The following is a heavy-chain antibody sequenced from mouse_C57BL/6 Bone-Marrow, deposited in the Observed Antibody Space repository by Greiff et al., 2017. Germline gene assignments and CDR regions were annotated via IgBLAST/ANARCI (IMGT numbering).Heavy chain of an antibody. Sequence: QVQLQQSGAELVRPGASVTLSCKASGYTFTDYEMHWVKQTPVHGLEWIGAIDPETGGTAYNQKFKGKAILTADKSSSTAYMELRSLTSEDSAVYYCTGWYGRSLAWFAYWGQGTLVTVSA. D-gene: IGHD1-1*01. J-gene: IGHJ3*01. CDR3: TGWYGRSLAWFAY. V-gene: IGHV1-15*01. CDR1: GYTFTDYE. CDR2: IDPETGGT.